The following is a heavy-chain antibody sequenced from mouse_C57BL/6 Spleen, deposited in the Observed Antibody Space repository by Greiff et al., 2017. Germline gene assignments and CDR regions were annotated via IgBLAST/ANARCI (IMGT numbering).Heavy chain of an antibody. V-gene: IGHV1-4*01. CDR2: INPSSGYT. J-gene: IGHJ2*01. Sequence: QVQLKESGAELARPGASVKMSCKASGYTFTSYTMHWVKQRPGQGLEWIGYINPSSGYTKYNQKFKDKATLTADKSSSTAYMQLSSLTSEDSAVYYCARWGVAFDYWGQGTTLTVSS. CDR1: GYTFTSYT. CDR3: ARWGVAFDY.